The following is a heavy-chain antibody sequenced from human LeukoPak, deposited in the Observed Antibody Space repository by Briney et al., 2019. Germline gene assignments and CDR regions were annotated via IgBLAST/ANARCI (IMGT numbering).Heavy chain of an antibody. V-gene: IGHV4-39*01. J-gene: IGHJ4*02. CDR3: ARLDGWGLDFHS. D-gene: IGHD1-26*01. Sequence: SETLSLTCSVSGASINSRAYSWGWLRQSPEKGLEWVGSIEFSGKNYYNPSVQSRVAISLDTSSNQFSLNLTSVTAADTAAYFCARLDGWGLDFHSWGQGTLVVVSS. CDR1: GASINSRAYS. CDR2: IEFSGKN.